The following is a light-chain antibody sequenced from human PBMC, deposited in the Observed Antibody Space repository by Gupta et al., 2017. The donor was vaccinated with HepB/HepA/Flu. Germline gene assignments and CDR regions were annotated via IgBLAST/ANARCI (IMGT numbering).Light chain of an antibody. V-gene: IGKV1-39*01. CDR3: QQTDSNPPYT. CDR1: QSIRSY. Sequence: DIQMTQSPSSLSASVGDRVTITCRASQSIRSYLNWYKQKPGKAPKLLIYAASSWQSGVPSRFSGSGYGTDLTLTISSRQQEDFAAYYCQQTDSNPPYTFGQGTKMEIK. J-gene: IGKJ2*01. CDR2: AAS.